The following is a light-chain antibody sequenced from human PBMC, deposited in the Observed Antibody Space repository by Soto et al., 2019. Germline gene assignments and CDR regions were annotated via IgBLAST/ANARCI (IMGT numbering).Light chain of an antibody. V-gene: IGLV7-46*01. CDR1: TGAVTSGNY. CDR3: LLSYSGTNWV. CDR2: DTT. Sequence: QAVLAQEPSLTFSPGGTVTLTCGSSTGAVTSGNYPYWFQKKPGQAPRTLIYDTTNKQSWTPARFSGSLLGGKAALTLAGAQTDDEADYYCLLSYSGTNWVFGGGTQLTVL. J-gene: IGLJ3*02.